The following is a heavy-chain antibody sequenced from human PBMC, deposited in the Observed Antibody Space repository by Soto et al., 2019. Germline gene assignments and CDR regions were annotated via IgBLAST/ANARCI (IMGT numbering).Heavy chain of an antibody. CDR3: AQVGILRFLEWLDYYGMDV. J-gene: IGHJ6*02. D-gene: IGHD3-3*01. CDR2: IYWNDDK. Sequence: GPTLVNPTQTLTLTCTFSGFSLSTSGVGVGWIRQPPGKALEWLALIYWNDDKRYSPSLKSRLTITKDTSKNQVVLTMTNMDPVDTATYYCAQVGILRFLEWLDYYGMDVWGQGTTVTVSS. CDR1: GFSLSTSGVG. V-gene: IGHV2-5*01.